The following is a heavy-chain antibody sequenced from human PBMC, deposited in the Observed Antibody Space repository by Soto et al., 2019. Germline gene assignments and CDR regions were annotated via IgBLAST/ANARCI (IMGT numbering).Heavy chain of an antibody. V-gene: IGHV4-31*03. CDR2: IYYSGST. Sequence: QVQLQESGPGLVKPSQTLSLTCTVSGGSISSGGYYWSWIRQHPGKGLEWIGYIYYSGSTYYNPSLKSRVTISVDTSKNQFSLKLSSVTAADTAVYNCARDRCTNGSGRYWFDPWGQGTLVTVSS. J-gene: IGHJ5*02. CDR3: ARDRCTNGSGRYWFDP. CDR1: GGSISSGGYY. D-gene: IGHD3-10*01.